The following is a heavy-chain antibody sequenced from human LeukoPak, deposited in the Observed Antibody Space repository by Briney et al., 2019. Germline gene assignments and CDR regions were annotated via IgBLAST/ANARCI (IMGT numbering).Heavy chain of an antibody. CDR1: GFTFSSYG. J-gene: IGHJ4*02. CDR2: IWYDGSNK. D-gene: IGHD3-10*01. V-gene: IGHV3-33*01. Sequence: GRSLRLSCAVSGFTFSSYGMHWVRQAPGKGLEWVAVIWYDGSNKYYADSVKGRFTISRDNSKNTLYLQMNSLRAEDTAVYYCARDWSGEFDYWGQGTLVTVSS. CDR3: ARDWSGEFDY.